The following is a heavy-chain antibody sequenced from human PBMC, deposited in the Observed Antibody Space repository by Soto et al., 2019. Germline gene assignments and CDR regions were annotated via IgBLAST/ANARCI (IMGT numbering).Heavy chain of an antibody. V-gene: IGHV5-51*01. Sequence: LKISCKGYGYSFTSYWIGSVRQMPGKGLEWMGIIYPGDSDTRYSPSFQGQVTISADKSITTAYLQWSSLKASDTAMYYCARSPSAGFGEPRATYYYYMDVWGKGTTVPVSS. CDR3: ARSPSAGFGEPRATYYYYMDV. J-gene: IGHJ6*03. D-gene: IGHD3-10*01. CDR2: IYPGDSDT. CDR1: GYSFTSYW.